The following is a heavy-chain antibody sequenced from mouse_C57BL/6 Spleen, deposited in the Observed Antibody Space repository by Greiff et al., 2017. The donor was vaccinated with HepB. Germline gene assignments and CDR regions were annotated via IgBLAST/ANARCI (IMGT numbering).Heavy chain of an antibody. CDR2: ISSGSSTI. J-gene: IGHJ4*01. V-gene: IGHV5-17*01. CDR1: GFTFSDSG. Sequence: EVKLMESGGGLVKPGGSLKLSCAASGFTFSDSGMHWVRQAPEKGLEWVAYISSGSSTIYYADTVKGRFTISRDNAKNTLFLQMTSLRSEDTAMYYCASGYYAMDYWGQGTSVTVSS. CDR3: ASGYYAMDY.